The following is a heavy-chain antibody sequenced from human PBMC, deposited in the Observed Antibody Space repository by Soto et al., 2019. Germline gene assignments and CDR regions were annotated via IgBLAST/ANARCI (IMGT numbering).Heavy chain of an antibody. Sequence: HPGGSLRLSCAASGFTFTNYAMHWVRHTPGKGLEWVSTINGNGGHTFYADAVKGRFTISRDNSKNTLYLQMNGLGAEDTAMYYCAKGGSAYCSGGTCYHPFDYWGQGTLVTVSS. J-gene: IGHJ4*02. V-gene: IGHV3-23*01. CDR1: GFTFTNYA. CDR3: AKGGSAYCSGGTCYHPFDY. CDR2: INGNGGHT. D-gene: IGHD2-15*01.